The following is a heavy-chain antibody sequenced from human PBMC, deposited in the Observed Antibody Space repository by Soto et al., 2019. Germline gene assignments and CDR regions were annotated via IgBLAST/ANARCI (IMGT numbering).Heavy chain of an antibody. J-gene: IGHJ4*02. Sequence: SETLSLTCTVSGGSISSYYWSWIRQPPGKGLEWIGYIYYSGSTNYNPSLKSRVTISVDTSKNQLSLKLSSVTAADTAVYYCASLCRSTSCYDGYWGQGTLVTVS. V-gene: IGHV4-59*01. CDR3: ASLCRSTSCYDGY. CDR1: GGSISSYY. D-gene: IGHD2-2*01. CDR2: IYYSGST.